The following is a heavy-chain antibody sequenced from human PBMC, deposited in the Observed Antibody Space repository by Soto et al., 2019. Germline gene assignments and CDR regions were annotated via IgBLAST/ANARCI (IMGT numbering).Heavy chain of an antibody. J-gene: IGHJ6*02. Sequence: SETLSLTCTVSGGFINSGDYHWTWIRQFPGKGLEWIGGIYYSASTYYNPALVSRIAISLDTSKNQFSLKLTSVTAADTAVYYCARDSRTPSGGMDVWGQGTTVTVSS. CDR3: ARDSRTPSGGMDV. V-gene: IGHV4-30-4*01. CDR1: GGFINSGDYH. CDR2: IYYSAST.